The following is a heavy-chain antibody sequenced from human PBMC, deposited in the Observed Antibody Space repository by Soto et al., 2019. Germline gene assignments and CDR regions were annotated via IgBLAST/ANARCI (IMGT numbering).Heavy chain of an antibody. Sequence: SGGSLRLACAASGFTLSSHGLHWVRQAPGTGLEWVAVIWYDGSKKYYVDSVKGRFTISRDNSKNTLYLQMNSLRAEDTAVYYCARALVGELVRYSSYPMDVWGQGPTVTVSS. J-gene: IGHJ6*02. CDR3: ARALVGELVRYSSYPMDV. CDR2: IWYDGSKK. CDR1: GFTLSSHG. D-gene: IGHD6-6*01. V-gene: IGHV3-33*01.